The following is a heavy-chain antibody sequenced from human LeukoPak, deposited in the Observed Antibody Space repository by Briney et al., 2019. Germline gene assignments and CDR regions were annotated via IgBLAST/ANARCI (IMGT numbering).Heavy chain of an antibody. CDR2: ISSSSSYI. CDR1: GFTFSSYS. J-gene: IGHJ3*02. V-gene: IGHV3-21*01. CDR3: ARDDILTGYFNDAFDI. D-gene: IGHD3-9*01. Sequence: KPGGSLRLSCAASGFTFSSYSMNWVRQAPGKGLEWVSSISSSSSYIYYADSVKSRFTISRGNAKNSLYLQMNSLRAEDTAVYYCARDDILTGYFNDAFDIWGQGTMVTVSS.